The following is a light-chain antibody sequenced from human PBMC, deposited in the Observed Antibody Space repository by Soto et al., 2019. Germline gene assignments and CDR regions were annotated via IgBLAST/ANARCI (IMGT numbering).Light chain of an antibody. CDR2: NAS. Sequence: DIQLTHAPSTLSAXXGDIVTITCRARQNIHPWLAWFQLKPGQAPKLLVYNASSLVSGVPSRFAASGSETEFTLTIDSLQPDGFATYYCQQNNFYFGRGTKVDI. V-gene: IGKV1-5*01. J-gene: IGKJ3*01. CDR1: QNIHPW. CDR3: QQNNFY.